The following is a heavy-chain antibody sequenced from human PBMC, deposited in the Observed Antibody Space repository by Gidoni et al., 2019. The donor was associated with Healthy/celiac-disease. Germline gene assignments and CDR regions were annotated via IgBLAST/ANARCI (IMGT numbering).Heavy chain of an antibody. Sequence: EVQLVESGGGLVQPGGSLRLSCAASGFTFSDHYMDWVRQAPGKGLEWVGRTRNKANSYTTEYAASVKGRFTISRDDSKNSLYLQMNSLKTEDTAVYYCARRSGHNWFDPWGQGTLVTVSS. V-gene: IGHV3-72*01. CDR3: ARRSGHNWFDP. CDR2: TRNKANSYTT. CDR1: GFTFSDHY. J-gene: IGHJ5*02. D-gene: IGHD3-3*01.